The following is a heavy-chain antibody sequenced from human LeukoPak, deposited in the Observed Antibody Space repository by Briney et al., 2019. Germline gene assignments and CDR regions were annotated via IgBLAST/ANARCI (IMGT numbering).Heavy chain of an antibody. J-gene: IGHJ6*03. V-gene: IGHV1-2*02. D-gene: IGHD2-21*02. CDR3: ARGVTARGFYYYMDI. Sequence: ASVKVSFKASGYTFTDYYIHWVRQAPGQGLEWMGCITPNSDDTDYAQKFQGRVTMTRDTSISTAYMELSSLRPDDTAVYSCARGVTARGFYYYMDIWGNGTTVTISS. CDR2: ITPNSDDT. CDR1: GYTFTDYY.